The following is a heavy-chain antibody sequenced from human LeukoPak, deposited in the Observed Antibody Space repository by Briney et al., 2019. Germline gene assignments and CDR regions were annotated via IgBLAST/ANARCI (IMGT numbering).Heavy chain of an antibody. CDR3: ARGWYYDY. CDR1: GFTFSSYW. CDR2: IKQDGSEK. Sequence: QPGGSLRLSCADSGFTFSSYWMSWVRQAPGKGLDWVANIKQDGSEKYYVDSVKGRFTISRDNAKNSLYLQMNSLRAEDTSVYYCARGWYYDYWGQGTLVTVSS. D-gene: IGHD6-13*01. V-gene: IGHV3-7*01. J-gene: IGHJ4*02.